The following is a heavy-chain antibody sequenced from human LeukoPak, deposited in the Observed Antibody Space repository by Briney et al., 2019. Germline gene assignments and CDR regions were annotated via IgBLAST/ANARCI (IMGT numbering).Heavy chain of an antibody. V-gene: IGHV1-2*02. CDR1: GYTFTDYY. J-gene: IGHJ4*02. CDR2: INPDSGGT. Sequence: ASVKVSCKASGYTFTDYYMHWVRQAPGQGLEWMGWINPDSGGTNYAQNFQGRVTMTTDTSTSTAYMELRSLRSDDTAVYYCVRDNDYVPAYWGQGTLVIVSS. CDR3: VRDNDYVPAY. D-gene: IGHD4-17*01.